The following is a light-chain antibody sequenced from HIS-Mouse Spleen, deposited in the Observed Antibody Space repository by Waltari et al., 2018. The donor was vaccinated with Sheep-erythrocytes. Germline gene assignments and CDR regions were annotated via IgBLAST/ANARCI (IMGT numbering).Light chain of an antibody. J-gene: IGLJ3*02. CDR1: SGINVGTYR. CDR3: MIWHSSAWV. CDR2: YNSDSAK. V-gene: IGLV5-45*03. Sequence: QAVLTQPSSLSASPGASASLTCTLRSGINVGTYRIYWYQQKPGSPPQYLLRYNSDSAKQRGARVPRRFSGSKDASANAGILLISGLQSEDEADYYCMIWHSSAWVFGGGTKLTVL.